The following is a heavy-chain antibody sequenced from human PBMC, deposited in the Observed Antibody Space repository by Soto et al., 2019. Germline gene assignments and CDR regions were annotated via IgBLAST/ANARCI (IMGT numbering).Heavy chain of an antibody. V-gene: IGHV1-2*04. CDR1: GYTFTGYY. J-gene: IGHJ6*02. D-gene: IGHD5-12*01. CDR3: ARDKDRLQLGGNYYYILDV. CDR2: INPNSGGT. Sequence: ASVKVSCKASGYTFTGYYMHWVRQAPGQGLEWMGWINPNSGGTNYAQKFQGWVTMTRDTSTSTAYMELSGLKSDDTAVYYCARDKDRLQLGGNYYYILDVWGQGTTVTVSS.